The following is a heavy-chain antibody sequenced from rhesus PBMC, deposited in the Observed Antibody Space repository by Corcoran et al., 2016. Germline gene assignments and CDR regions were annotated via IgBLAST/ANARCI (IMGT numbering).Heavy chain of an antibody. CDR1: GGSISSSNW. D-gene: IGHD3-28*01. J-gene: IGHJ4*01. CDR3: AGGYDSGYYIFDY. Sequence: QVQLQESGPGLVKPSETLSLTCAVSGGSISSSNWWSWIRKPPGKGLEWIGEISGSSGRTYYTPSLQSRVTISTHTSNNQFSLKLSSVTAADTAVYYCAGGYDSGYYIFDYWGQGVLVTVSS. V-gene: IGHV4-65*01. CDR2: ISGSSGRT.